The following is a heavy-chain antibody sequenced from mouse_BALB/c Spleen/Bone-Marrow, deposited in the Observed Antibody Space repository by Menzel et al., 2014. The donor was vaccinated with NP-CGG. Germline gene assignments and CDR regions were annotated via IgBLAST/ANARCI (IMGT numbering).Heavy chain of an antibody. Sequence: DVKLQESGGGLVQPGGSQKLSCAASGFTFSSFGMHWVRQAPEKGLEWVAYINSGSSTIYYADTVKGRFTISRDNPKNTLFLQMTSLRSEDTAMYYCTRGGNWDDFDYWGQGTTLAVSS. CDR3: TRGGNWDDFDY. V-gene: IGHV5-17*02. D-gene: IGHD4-1*01. CDR1: GFTFSSFG. CDR2: INSGSSTI. J-gene: IGHJ2*01.